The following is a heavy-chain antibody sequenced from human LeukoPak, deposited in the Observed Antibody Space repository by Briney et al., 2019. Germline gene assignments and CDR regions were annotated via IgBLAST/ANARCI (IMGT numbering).Heavy chain of an antibody. CDR3: ARDLIAVAGTFDY. CDR2: ISSCSSYI. J-gene: IGHJ4*02. D-gene: IGHD6-19*01. V-gene: IGHV3-21*01. Sequence: GGSLRLSCAASGFTFSSYSMNWVRQAPGKGLEWVSSISSCSSYIYYADSVKGRFTISRDNAKNSLYLQMNSLRAEDTAVYYCARDLIAVAGTFDYWGQGTLVTVSS. CDR1: GFTFSSYS.